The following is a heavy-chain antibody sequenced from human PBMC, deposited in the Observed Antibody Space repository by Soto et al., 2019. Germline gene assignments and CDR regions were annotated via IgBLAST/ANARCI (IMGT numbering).Heavy chain of an antibody. CDR1: GFIFSGSA. D-gene: IGHD2-2*02. Sequence: EVQLVESGGGLVQPGGSLKLSCAASGFIFSGSAIHWVRQASGKGLEWVGRIRSRANNFATSSAASVKDRFTFSRDDSKNTAYLQMNTLKPEDTAVYYCARGQGAAIGDYYYHGMDVWGQGTTVTVSS. CDR3: ARGQGAAIGDYYYHGMDV. J-gene: IGHJ6*02. V-gene: IGHV3-73*02. CDR2: IRSRANNFAT.